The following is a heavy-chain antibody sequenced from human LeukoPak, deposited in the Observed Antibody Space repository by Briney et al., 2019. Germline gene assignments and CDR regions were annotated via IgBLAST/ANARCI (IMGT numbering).Heavy chain of an antibody. D-gene: IGHD5-24*01. CDR3: ASEVEMATGFDY. CDR1: GYTFTGYY. J-gene: IGHJ4*02. Sequence: ASVKVSCKASGYTFTGYYMHWVRQAPGQGLEWMRWINPNSGGTNYAQKFQGRVTMTRDTSISTAYMELSRLRSDDTAVYYCASEVEMATGFDYWGQGTLVTVSS. CDR2: INPNSGGT. V-gene: IGHV1-2*02.